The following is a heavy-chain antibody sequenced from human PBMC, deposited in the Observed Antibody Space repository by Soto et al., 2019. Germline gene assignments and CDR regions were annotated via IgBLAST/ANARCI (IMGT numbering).Heavy chain of an antibody. Sequence: QVQLVESGGGVVQPGRSLRLSCTASGFTFSNYAIHWVRQAPGKGLEWVALISYDGNNNYYGDSVRGRFTISRDNFKNTLYLQMNSLRAEDTAVYYCAKGQRFLEWLLTYYYGLDVWGQGTTVTVSS. D-gene: IGHD3-3*01. CDR2: ISYDGNNN. CDR1: GFTFSNYA. V-gene: IGHV3-30*18. CDR3: AKGQRFLEWLLTYYYGLDV. J-gene: IGHJ6*02.